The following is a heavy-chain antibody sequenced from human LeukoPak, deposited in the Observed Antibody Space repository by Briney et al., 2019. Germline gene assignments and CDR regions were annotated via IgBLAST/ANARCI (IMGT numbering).Heavy chain of an antibody. D-gene: IGHD1-26*01. J-gene: IGHJ4*02. Sequence: GGSLRLSCAASGFTFSSYGMHWVRQAPGKGLEWVTFIRYDGSNKYYADSVKGRFTISRDNSKNTLYLQMNSLRAEDTAVYYCAKDLSGIYYFDYWGQGTLVTVSS. CDR3: AKDLSGIYYFDY. CDR2: IRYDGSNK. CDR1: GFTFSSYG. V-gene: IGHV3-30*02.